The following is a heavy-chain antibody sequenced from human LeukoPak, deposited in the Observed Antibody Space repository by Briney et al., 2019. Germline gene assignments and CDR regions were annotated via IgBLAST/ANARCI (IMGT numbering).Heavy chain of an antibody. CDR1: GFTFNNYA. D-gene: IGHD3-22*01. V-gene: IGHV3-23*01. CDR2: ISGSGGSA. Sequence: PGGSLRLSCVASGFTFNNYAMSWVRQAPGKGLEWVSTISGSGGSAYYAGSVKGRFTISRDHSKNTLYVQMNSLRAEDTAVYYCAKNLYGSGYTFDYWGQGTLVTVSS. J-gene: IGHJ4*02. CDR3: AKNLYGSGYTFDY.